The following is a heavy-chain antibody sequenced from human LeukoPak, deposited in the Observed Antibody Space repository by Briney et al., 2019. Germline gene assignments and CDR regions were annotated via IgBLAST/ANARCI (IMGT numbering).Heavy chain of an antibody. CDR3: ARSIVVNNWFDP. CDR2: ISAYNGNT. V-gene: IGHV1-18*01. CDR1: GYTFTSYG. J-gene: IGHJ5*02. D-gene: IGHD3-22*01. Sequence: ALVKVSCKASGYTFTSYGISWVRQAPGQGLEWMGWISAYNGNTNYAQKLQGRVTMTTDTSTSTAYMELRSLRSDDTAVYYCARSIVVNNWFDPWGQGTLVTVSS.